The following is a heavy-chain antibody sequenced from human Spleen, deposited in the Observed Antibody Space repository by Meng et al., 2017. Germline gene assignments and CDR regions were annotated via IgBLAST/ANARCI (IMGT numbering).Heavy chain of an antibody. J-gene: IGHJ4*02. V-gene: IGHV4-61*02. CDR2: IYTSGDT. CDR3: ARGRIGALFDY. D-gene: IGHD3-16*01. Sequence: SETLSLTCSVSGGSITSGSYYWTWIRQPAGRGLEWIGRIYTSGDTNYNPSLKSRVTMSLDTTKNQFSLNLNSVTAADTAIYYCARGRIGALFDYWGQGRMVTGSS. CDR1: GGSITSGSYY.